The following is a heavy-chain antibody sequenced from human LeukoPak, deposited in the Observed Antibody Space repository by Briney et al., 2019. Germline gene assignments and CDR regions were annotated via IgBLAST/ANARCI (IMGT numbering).Heavy chain of an antibody. J-gene: IGHJ6*02. V-gene: IGHV3-33*01. CDR2: IWYDGRNK. CDR3: ARERAYYYDSSGHYYYYGMDV. CDR1: GFTFSSYG. Sequence: GRSLRLSCAASGFTFSSYGMHWVRQAPGKGLEWVAVIWYDGRNKYYADSVKGRFTISRYNSKNTLYLQMNSLRAEDTAVYYCARERAYYYDSSGHYYYYGMDVWGQGTTVTVSS. D-gene: IGHD3-22*01.